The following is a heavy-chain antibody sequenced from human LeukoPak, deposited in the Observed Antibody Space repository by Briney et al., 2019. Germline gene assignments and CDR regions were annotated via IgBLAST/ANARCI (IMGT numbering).Heavy chain of an antibody. CDR3: TRSVRDCGGDCYSPYFDS. J-gene: IGHJ4*02. CDR2: ISSPSDTI. V-gene: IGHV3-48*02. Sequence: GGSLRLSCAASGFSFSAYNMNWVRQAPGKGLEWVSYISSPSDTIYYADSVRGRFTISRDNAKNSLYLQMSSLRDEDTAVYYCTRSVRDCGGDCYSPYFDSWGQGTLVTVSS. D-gene: IGHD2-21*01. CDR1: GFSFSAYN.